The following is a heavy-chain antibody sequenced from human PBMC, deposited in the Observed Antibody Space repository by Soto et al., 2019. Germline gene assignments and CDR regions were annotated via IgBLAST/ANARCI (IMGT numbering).Heavy chain of an antibody. V-gene: IGHV1-69*13. CDR1: GGTFSSYA. Sequence: ASVKVSCKASGGTFSSYAISWVRQAPGQGLEWMGGIIPIFGTANYAQKFQGRVTITADESTSTAYMELSSLRSEDTAVYYCARDRGPQQWLVPRGYYYGMDVWGQGTTVTVSS. J-gene: IGHJ6*02. CDR2: IIPIFGTA. CDR3: ARDRGPQQWLVPRGYYYGMDV. D-gene: IGHD6-19*01.